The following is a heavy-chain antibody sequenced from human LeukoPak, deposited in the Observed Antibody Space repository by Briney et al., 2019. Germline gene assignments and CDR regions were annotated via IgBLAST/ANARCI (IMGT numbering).Heavy chain of an antibody. V-gene: IGHV1-69*02. CDR2: IIPILGIA. CDR3: ARGIVGATVFYYYYMDV. D-gene: IGHD1-26*01. CDR1: GGTFSSYT. J-gene: IGHJ6*03. Sequence: SVKVSCKASGGTFSSYTISWVRQAPGQGLEWMGRIIPILGIANYAQKFQGRVTITADKSTSTAYMELSSLRSEDTAVYYCARGIVGATVFYYYYMDVWGKGPRSPSP.